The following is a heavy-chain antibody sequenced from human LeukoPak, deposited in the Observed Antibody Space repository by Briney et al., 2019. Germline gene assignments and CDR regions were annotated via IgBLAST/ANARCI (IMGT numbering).Heavy chain of an antibody. Sequence: ASVKVSCKASGYTFTSYGISWVRQAPGQGLEWMGWISAYNGNTNYAQKLQGRVTMTTDTSTSTAYMELRSLRSDDTAVYYCARAVSHDRIRLRWFDPWGQGTLVTVSS. CDR2: ISAYNGNT. CDR1: GYTFTSYG. D-gene: IGHD3-22*01. CDR3: ARAVSHDRIRLRWFDP. V-gene: IGHV1-18*01. J-gene: IGHJ5*02.